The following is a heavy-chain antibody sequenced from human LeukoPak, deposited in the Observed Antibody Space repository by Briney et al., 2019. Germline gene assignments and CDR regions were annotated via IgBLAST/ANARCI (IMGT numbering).Heavy chain of an antibody. Sequence: SETLSLTCTVSGGSISSGDYYWSWIRQPPGKGLEWIGYIYYSGGTYYNPSLKSRVTISVDTSKNQFSLKLSSVTAADTAVYHCARERCGGDCYTAWRYYFDYWGQGTLVTVSS. V-gene: IGHV4-30-4*01. D-gene: IGHD2-21*02. CDR3: ARERCGGDCYTAWRYYFDY. J-gene: IGHJ4*02. CDR2: IYYSGGT. CDR1: GGSISSGDYY.